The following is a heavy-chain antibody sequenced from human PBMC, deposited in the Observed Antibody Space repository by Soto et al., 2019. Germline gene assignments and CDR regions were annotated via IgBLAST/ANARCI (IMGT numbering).Heavy chain of an antibody. CDR3: ARDPSIVASGGPLKWELNPLYDMDI. Sequence: QVQLVESGGGVVQPGRSLRLSCAASGFTFSSYGMHWVRQAPGKGLEWVAVIWNDGSIKYYADSVKGRFTISRDTSKKKLYLQMHSLRAEDTDVYYCARDPSIVASGGPLKWELNPLYDMDIWGQGTTVTVSS. D-gene: IGHD6-13*01. J-gene: IGHJ6*02. CDR2: IWNDGSIK. CDR1: GFTFSSYG. V-gene: IGHV3-33*01.